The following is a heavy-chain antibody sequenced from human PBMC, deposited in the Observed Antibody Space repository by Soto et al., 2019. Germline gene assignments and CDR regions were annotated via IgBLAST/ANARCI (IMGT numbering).Heavy chain of an antibody. CDR1: VFTLITYG. Sequence: GGSLRLSCLSSVFTLITYGMHWFRQAPGNWLDWVAVISHYGRDQYYADSVKGRFTISRDNSKNTLYLRVNSLRGEDTAVYYCAKDESRYCTAGSCYSADYWGQGTLVTVSS. D-gene: IGHD2-15*01. CDR3: AKDESRYCTAGSCYSADY. J-gene: IGHJ4*02. V-gene: IGHV3-30*18. CDR2: ISHYGRDQ.